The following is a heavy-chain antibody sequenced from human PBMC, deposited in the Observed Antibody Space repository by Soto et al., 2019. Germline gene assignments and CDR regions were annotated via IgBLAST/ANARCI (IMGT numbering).Heavy chain of an antibody. Sequence: QVQLQGSGPGLVKPSETLSLTCTVSGAPISSYYWYWIRQPPGKGLEWIGYIYYSGITDYNPSLTGRVTISGATAGSQFPLGLSSVTAADPAGYYCGGGGGVREIDYWGQGTLVTVSS. CDR3: GGGGGVREIDY. V-gene: IGHV4-59*01. CDR1: GAPISSYY. CDR2: IYYSGIT. D-gene: IGHD3-16*01. J-gene: IGHJ4*02.